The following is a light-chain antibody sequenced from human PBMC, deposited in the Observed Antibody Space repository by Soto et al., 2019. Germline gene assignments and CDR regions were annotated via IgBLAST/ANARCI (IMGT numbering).Light chain of an antibody. CDR1: SSNIGNNA. Sequence: QSVLTQPPSVSEAPRQRVTISCSGSSSNIGNNAVNWYQQLPGKAPKLLIYYDDLLPSGVSDRFSGSKSGTSASLAFSGLQSEDEADYYCAAWDDSLNGPVFGGGTKLTVL. V-gene: IGLV1-36*01. CDR3: AAWDDSLNGPV. J-gene: IGLJ2*01. CDR2: YDD.